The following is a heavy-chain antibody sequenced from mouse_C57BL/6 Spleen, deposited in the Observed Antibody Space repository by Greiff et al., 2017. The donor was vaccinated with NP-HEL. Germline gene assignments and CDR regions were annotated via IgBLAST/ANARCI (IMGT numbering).Heavy chain of an antibody. J-gene: IGHJ4*01. D-gene: IGHD2-5*01. V-gene: IGHV1-80*01. CDR3: AAYYSNHYYAMDY. CDR2: IYPGDGDT. CDR1: GYAFSSYW. Sequence: QVHVKQSGAELVKPGASVKISCKASGYAFSSYWMNWVKQRPGKGLEWIGQIYPGDGDTNYNGKFKGKATLTADKSSSTAYMQLSSLTSEDSAVYFCAAYYSNHYYAMDYWGQGTSVTVSS.